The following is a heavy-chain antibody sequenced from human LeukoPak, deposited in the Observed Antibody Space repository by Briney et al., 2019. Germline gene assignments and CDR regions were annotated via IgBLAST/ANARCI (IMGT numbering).Heavy chain of an antibody. D-gene: IGHD3-10*02. J-gene: IGHJ6*04. CDR3: AELGITMIGGV. CDR2: ISSSGSTI. V-gene: IGHV3-48*03. Sequence: GGSLRLPCVASGFTFSSRDWMTWVRQAPGKGLEWVSYISSSGSTIYYADSVKGRFTISRDNAKNSLYLQMNSLRAEDTAVYYCAELGITMIGGVWGKGTTVTISS. CDR1: GFTFSSRDW.